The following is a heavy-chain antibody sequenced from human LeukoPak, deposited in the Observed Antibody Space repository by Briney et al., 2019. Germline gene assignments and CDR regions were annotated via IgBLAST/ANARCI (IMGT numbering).Heavy chain of an antibody. J-gene: IGHJ4*02. CDR2: IKPDGNEQ. V-gene: IGHV3-7*01. CDR1: GFIFGDYW. Sequence: GGSLRLSCVTSGFIFGDYWMGWVRQAPGKGPEWVASIKPDGNEQYYVDSVRGRFTISRDNSKDSLFLQMDSLRDDDTAVYYCGRERVSAYDYWGQGTLVTVSS. CDR3: GRERVSAYDY.